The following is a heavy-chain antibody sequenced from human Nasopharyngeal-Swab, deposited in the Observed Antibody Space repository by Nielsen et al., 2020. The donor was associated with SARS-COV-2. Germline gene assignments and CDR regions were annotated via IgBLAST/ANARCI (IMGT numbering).Heavy chain of an antibody. CDR1: GFTFSSYG. D-gene: IGHD3-22*01. V-gene: IGHV3-30*18. CDR3: AKELRSVTMIVVVITTFAFDI. Sequence: GGSLRLSCAASGFTFSSYGMHWVRQAPGKGLEWVAVLSYDGSNTYYADSVTGRFTISRDNSKNTLYLQMNSLRAEDTAVYYCAKELRSVTMIVVVITTFAFDIWGQGTMVTVSS. CDR2: LSYDGSNT. J-gene: IGHJ3*02.